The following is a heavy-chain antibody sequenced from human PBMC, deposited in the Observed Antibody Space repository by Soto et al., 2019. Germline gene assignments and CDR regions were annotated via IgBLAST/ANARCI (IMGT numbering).Heavy chain of an antibody. D-gene: IGHD6-6*01. CDR2: IYYSGST. V-gene: IGHV4-59*01. CDR1: GGSISSYY. J-gene: IGHJ6*02. Sequence: QVQLQESGPGLVKPSETLSLTCTVSGGSISSYYWSWIRQPPEKGLEWIGYIYYSGSTNYNPSLKRRVTISVDTSKNQFSLKLSSVTAADTAVYYCAVSPLVPYYYYGMDVWGQGTTVTVSS. CDR3: AVSPLVPYYYYGMDV.